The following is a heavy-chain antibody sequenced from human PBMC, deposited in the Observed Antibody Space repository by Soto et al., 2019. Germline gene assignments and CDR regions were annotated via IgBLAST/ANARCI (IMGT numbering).Heavy chain of an antibody. D-gene: IGHD1-1*01. V-gene: IGHV4-34*01. Sequence: SETLSLTCPVYGVSFSDYYWKRIRKTTPKGLEWVGANNLIGSTNYNPSLKSRVTISVDTSKNQFSRKLSSVTAADTAVYYCARRESRRYLGTSRETKIGFDYWGQGTLVTVSS. CDR1: GVSFSDYY. J-gene: IGHJ4*02. CDR2: NNLIGST. CDR3: ARRESRRYLGTSRETKIGFDY.